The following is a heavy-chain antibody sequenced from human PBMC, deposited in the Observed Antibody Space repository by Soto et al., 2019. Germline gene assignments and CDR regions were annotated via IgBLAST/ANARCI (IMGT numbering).Heavy chain of an antibody. CDR3: ARRQQDYYYYYYGMDV. V-gene: IGHV4-39*01. CDR1: GGSISSSSYY. CDR2: IYYSGST. D-gene: IGHD6-13*01. Sequence: SETLSLTCTVSGGSISSSSYYWGWSRQPPGKGLEWIGSIYYSGSTDYNPSLKSRVTISVDTSKNQFSLKLSSVTAADTAVYYCARRQQDYYYYYYGMDVWGQGTTVTVSS. J-gene: IGHJ6*02.